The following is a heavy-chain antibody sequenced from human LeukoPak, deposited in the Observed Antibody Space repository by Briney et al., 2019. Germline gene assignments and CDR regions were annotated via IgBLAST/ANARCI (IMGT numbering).Heavy chain of an antibody. CDR3: ASLAARPDDASDI. J-gene: IGHJ3*02. V-gene: IGHV3-11*04. CDR1: GFTFSDYY. D-gene: IGHD6-6*01. CDR2: ISSSGSTI. Sequence: PGGSLRLSCAASGFTFSDYYMSWIRQAPEKGLEWVSYISSSGSTIYYADSVKGRFTIPRDNAKNSLYLQMDSLRAEDTAVYYCASLAARPDDASDIWGQGTRVTVSS.